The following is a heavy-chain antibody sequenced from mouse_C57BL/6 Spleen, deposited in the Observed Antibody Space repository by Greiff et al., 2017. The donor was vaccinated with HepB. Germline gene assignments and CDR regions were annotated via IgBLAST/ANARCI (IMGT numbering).Heavy chain of an antibody. CDR2: IDPETGGT. V-gene: IGHV1-15*01. J-gene: IGHJ2*01. CDR1: GYTFTDYE. Sequence: VKLQESGAELVRPGASVTLSCKASGYTFTDYEMHWVKQTPVHGLEWIGAIDPETGGTAYNQKFKGKAILTADKSSSTAYMELRSLTSEDSAVYYCTSYYGSSHFDYWGQGTTLTVSS. D-gene: IGHD1-1*01. CDR3: TSYYGSSHFDY.